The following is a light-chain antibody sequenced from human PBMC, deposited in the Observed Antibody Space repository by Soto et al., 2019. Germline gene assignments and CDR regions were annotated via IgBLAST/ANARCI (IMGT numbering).Light chain of an antibody. Sequence: EIVMTQSPATLSVCPGGRATVSCRASESVSTNLAWSQHKPGQAPRLLIYAASTRATGIPARFSGSGSGTEFTLTISSLQSGDFAVYYCQQYYIGSGFGVGTKVEIK. CDR3: QQYYIGSG. J-gene: IGKJ4*01. V-gene: IGKV3-15*01. CDR2: AAS. CDR1: ESVSTN.